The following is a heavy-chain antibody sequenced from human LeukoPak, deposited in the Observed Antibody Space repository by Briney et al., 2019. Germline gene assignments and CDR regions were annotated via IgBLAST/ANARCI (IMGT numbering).Heavy chain of an antibody. CDR3: ARDLAHSGSYYPGY. Sequence: ASVKVSCKASGYAFSGYYMNWVRQAPGQGPEWMGWINPNTGGTNYAQKFQGRVSMTRDTSISTAYMELSSLRSDDTAVYYCARDLAHSGSYYPGYWGQGTLVTVSS. CDR2: INPNTGGT. J-gene: IGHJ4*02. D-gene: IGHD1-26*01. V-gene: IGHV1-2*02. CDR1: GYAFSGYY.